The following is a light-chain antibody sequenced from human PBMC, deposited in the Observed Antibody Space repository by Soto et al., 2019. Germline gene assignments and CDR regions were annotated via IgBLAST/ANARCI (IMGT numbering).Light chain of an antibody. Sequence: QSALTQPPSVSGSPGQSVTISCTGASSDVGSYDRVSWYQQPPGTAPKLMIYEVSNRPSGVPDRCSGSKSGNTASLTISGLHAEDEAAYYCSSYKSSSTPVLFGGGTKLTVL. CDR2: EVS. CDR3: SSYKSSSTPVL. CDR1: SSDVGSYDR. V-gene: IGLV2-18*02. J-gene: IGLJ2*01.